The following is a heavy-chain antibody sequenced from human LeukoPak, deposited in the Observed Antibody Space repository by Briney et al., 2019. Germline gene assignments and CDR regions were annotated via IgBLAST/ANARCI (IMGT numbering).Heavy chain of an antibody. Sequence: PGGSLRLSCAAAGFTFSIYGMHWVRQASGKGLERVAVIWYDGSNKYYADSVKGRFTISRDNSKNTLYLQMNSLRAEDTAVYYCARALGGFDYWGQGTLVTVSS. D-gene: IGHD3-16*01. J-gene: IGHJ4*02. V-gene: IGHV3-33*01. CDR3: ARALGGFDY. CDR1: GFTFSIYG. CDR2: IWYDGSNK.